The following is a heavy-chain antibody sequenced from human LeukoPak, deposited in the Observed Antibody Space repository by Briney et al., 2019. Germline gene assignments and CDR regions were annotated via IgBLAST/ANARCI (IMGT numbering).Heavy chain of an antibody. D-gene: IGHD3-22*01. Sequence: GASVKVSCKASGGTFISYAISWVRQAPGQGLEWMGGIIPIFGTANYAQKFQGRVTITADESTSTAYMELSSLRSEDTAVYYCARDSSGYYGRGCYYYGMDVWGQGTTVTASS. V-gene: IGHV1-69*13. CDR1: GGTFISYA. CDR3: ARDSSGYYGRGCYYYGMDV. CDR2: IIPIFGTA. J-gene: IGHJ6*02.